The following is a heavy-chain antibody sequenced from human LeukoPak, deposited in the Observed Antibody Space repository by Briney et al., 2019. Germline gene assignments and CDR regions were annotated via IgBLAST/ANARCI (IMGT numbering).Heavy chain of an antibody. J-gene: IGHJ4*02. CDR2: INSDGSRA. V-gene: IGHV3-74*01. Sequence: GGSLRLSCTASGFTFSDYWMHWVRQAPGKGLVGVSRINSDGSRANYADCVKGRFTISRDNAKNTVFLKMNSLRAEDAAVYYCARVITGSTYGQFDYWGQGALATVSS. D-gene: IGHD3-22*01. CDR1: GFTFSDYW. CDR3: ARVITGSTYGQFDY.